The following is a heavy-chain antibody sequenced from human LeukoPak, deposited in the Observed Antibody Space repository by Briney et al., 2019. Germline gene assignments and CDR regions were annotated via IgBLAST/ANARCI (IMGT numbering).Heavy chain of an antibody. Sequence: GGSLRLSCGASGFTFSTYAMSWVRQAPGKGLEWVSTITNSGGSTLYADSVKGRFTISRDNSKNTLSLQMNSLRAEDTAVYYCAKDRGSGSDPRWCFDYWGQGTLVTVSS. CDR3: AKDRGSGSDPRWCFDY. CDR1: GFTFSTYA. D-gene: IGHD3-10*01. J-gene: IGHJ4*02. V-gene: IGHV3-23*01. CDR2: ITNSGGST.